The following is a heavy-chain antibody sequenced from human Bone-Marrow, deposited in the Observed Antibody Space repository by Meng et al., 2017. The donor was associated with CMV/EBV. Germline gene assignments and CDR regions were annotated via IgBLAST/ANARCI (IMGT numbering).Heavy chain of an antibody. J-gene: IGHJ4*02. Sequence: GESLKISCAASGFTVSSNYMSWVRQAPGKGLEWVSVIYSCGSTYYADSVKGRFTISRDNSKNSLYLQMNSLRAEDTAVYYCAREGGRGLYSNYFDYWGQGPLVTVSS. CDR2: IYSCGST. CDR3: AREGGRGLYSNYFDY. D-gene: IGHD4-11*01. V-gene: IGHV3-66*03. CDR1: GFTVSSNY.